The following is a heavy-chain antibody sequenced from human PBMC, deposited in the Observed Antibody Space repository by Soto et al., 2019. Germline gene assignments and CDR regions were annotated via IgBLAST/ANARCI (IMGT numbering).Heavy chain of an antibody. CDR1: GGSISSYY. CDR3: ARDLGVELPSGNWFDP. V-gene: IGHV4-59*01. J-gene: IGHJ5*02. Sequence: SETLSLTCTVSGGSISSYYWSWIRQPPGKGLEWIGYIYYSGSTNYNPSLKSRVTISVDTSKNQFSLKLSSVTAADTAVYYCARDLGVELPSGNWFDPWGQGTLVTAPQ. CDR2: IYYSGST. D-gene: IGHD1-7*01.